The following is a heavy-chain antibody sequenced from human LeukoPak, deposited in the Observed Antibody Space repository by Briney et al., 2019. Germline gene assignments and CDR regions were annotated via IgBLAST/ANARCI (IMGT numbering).Heavy chain of an antibody. Sequence: ASVKVSCKASGYTFTIYDINWVREATGQGLEGVGWMNHNSGSTGYAKKFQGRVTMTRNTSTSKAYMELSSLISEDTAVYYGARGFFYDSSTYTTPNYWGPGTLVTVSA. V-gene: IGHV1-8*01. CDR2: MNHNSGST. CDR3: ARGFFYDSSTYTTPNY. J-gene: IGHJ4*02. CDR1: GYTFTIYD. D-gene: IGHD3-22*01.